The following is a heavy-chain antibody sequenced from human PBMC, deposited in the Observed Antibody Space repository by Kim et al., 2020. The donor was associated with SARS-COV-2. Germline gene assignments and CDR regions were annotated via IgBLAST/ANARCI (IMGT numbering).Heavy chain of an antibody. Sequence: ASVKVSCKASGYTFTGKYIHWVRQAPGQGLEWMGRINPNSGGTKYAQNFQGRVTMTRDTSISTAYMELSRLRSDDTAVYYCARGTGYTYATFDCWGQGALVTVSS. J-gene: IGHJ4*02. D-gene: IGHD5-18*01. CDR2: INPNSGGT. CDR3: ARGTGYTYATFDC. V-gene: IGHV1-2*06. CDR1: GYTFTGKY.